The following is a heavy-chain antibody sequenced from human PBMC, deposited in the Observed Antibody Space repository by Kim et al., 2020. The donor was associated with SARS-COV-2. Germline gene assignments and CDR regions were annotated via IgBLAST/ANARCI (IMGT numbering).Heavy chain of an antibody. CDR1: GYSFTSYW. Sequence: GESLKISCKGSGYSFTSYWIGWVRQMPGKGLEWMGIIYPGDSDTRYSPSFQGQVTISADKSISTAYLQWSSLKASDTAMYYCARLSGSRTQYYYYGMDVWGQGTTVTLSS. V-gene: IGHV5-51*01. CDR2: IYPGDSDT. J-gene: IGHJ6*02. CDR3: ARLSGSRTQYYYYGMDV. D-gene: IGHD6-25*01.